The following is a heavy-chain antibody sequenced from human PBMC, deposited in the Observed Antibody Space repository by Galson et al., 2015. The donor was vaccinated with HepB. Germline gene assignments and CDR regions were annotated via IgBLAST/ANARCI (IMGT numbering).Heavy chain of an antibody. CDR3: ARLPGSYAAKD. Sequence: LTCTVSGGSITRSGYYWDWIRQPPGKGLEWIGTINYSGSTSYNPSLKSRVTMSVDTSKNQFSLKLSSVTAADTAVYYCARLPGSYAAKDWGQGTLVTVSS. CDR2: INYSGST. CDR1: GGSITRSGYY. J-gene: IGHJ4*02. V-gene: IGHV4-39*01. D-gene: IGHD3-10*01.